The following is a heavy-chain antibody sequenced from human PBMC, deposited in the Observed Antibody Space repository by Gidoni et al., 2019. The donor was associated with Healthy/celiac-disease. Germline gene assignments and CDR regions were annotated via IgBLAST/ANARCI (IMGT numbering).Heavy chain of an antibody. Sequence: EVQLVESGGGLVQPGGSLRLSCAASGFTFISYAMHWFRQAPGKGLEYVSAISSNGGSTYYANSVKGRFTISRDNSKNTLYLQMGSLRAEDMAVYYCARAYDSSGYYYVPPWGYYYYGMDVWGQGTTVTVSS. D-gene: IGHD3-22*01. J-gene: IGHJ6*02. CDR1: GFTFISYA. CDR3: ARAYDSSGYYYVPPWGYYYYGMDV. V-gene: IGHV3-64*01. CDR2: ISSNGGST.